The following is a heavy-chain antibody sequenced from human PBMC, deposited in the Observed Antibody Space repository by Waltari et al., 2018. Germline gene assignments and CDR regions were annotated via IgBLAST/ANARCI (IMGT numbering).Heavy chain of an antibody. CDR3: ARHASSGILVLMVYAPQGYFDY. D-gene: IGHD2-8*01. Sequence: QLQLQESGPGLVKPSETLSLTCTVSGGSISSSSYYWGWIRQPPGKGLEWIWSIYYSGSTYYNPSLKSRVTISVDTSKNQFSLKLSSGTAADTAVYYCARHASSGILVLMVYAPQGYFDYWGQGTLVTVSS. CDR2: IYYSGST. V-gene: IGHV4-39*01. CDR1: GGSISSSSYY. J-gene: IGHJ4*02.